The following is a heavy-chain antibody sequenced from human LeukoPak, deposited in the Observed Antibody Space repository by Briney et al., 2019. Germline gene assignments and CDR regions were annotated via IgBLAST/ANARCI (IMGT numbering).Heavy chain of an antibody. V-gene: IGHV3-23*01. CDR3: AKGGEFFDY. J-gene: IGHJ4*02. Sequence: GGSLRLSCAASDFTFSTYGMSWVRQAPGKGLEWVSSISGGGGSTYYADSVKGRFTISRDNSKNTLYLQMNSLRAEDTAVYYCAKGGEFFDYWGQGTLVTVSS. CDR2: ISGGGGST. CDR1: DFTFSTYG. D-gene: IGHD3-10*01.